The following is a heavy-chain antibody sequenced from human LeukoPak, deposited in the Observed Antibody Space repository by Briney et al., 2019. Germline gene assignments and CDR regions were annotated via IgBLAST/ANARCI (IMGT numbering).Heavy chain of an antibody. CDR1: GYAFTGYY. V-gene: IGHV1-2*02. Sequence: ASVKVSCKASGYAFTGYYMHWVRQAPGQGPEWLGWINPNSGGTKSAQKFLGRVTMSRDRSINTAYMGLSGLTSDDTALYYCARAYTGFESFDYWGQGTLVTVSS. CDR2: INPNSGGT. D-gene: IGHD5-12*01. J-gene: IGHJ4*02. CDR3: ARAYTGFESFDY.